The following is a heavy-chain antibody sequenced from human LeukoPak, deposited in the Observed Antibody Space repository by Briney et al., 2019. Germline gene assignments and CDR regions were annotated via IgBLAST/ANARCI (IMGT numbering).Heavy chain of an antibody. J-gene: IGHJ4*02. CDR2: ITHNGGTQ. CDR1: GFTFGNYA. D-gene: IGHD4-17*01. Sequence: PGTSLRLSCEASGFTFGNYAIHWVRQVPGEGLEWVAIITHNGGTQYYADSVKGRFTISRDNSKDTLYLQMNSLRDEDTAVYYCAKRPSDYGDYVTYFDYWGQGTLVTVSS. V-gene: IGHV3-30-3*02. CDR3: AKRPSDYGDYVTYFDY.